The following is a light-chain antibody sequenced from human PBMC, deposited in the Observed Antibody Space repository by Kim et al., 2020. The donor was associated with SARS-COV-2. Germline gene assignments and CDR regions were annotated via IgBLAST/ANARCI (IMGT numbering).Light chain of an antibody. CDR2: AAS. J-gene: IGKJ1*01. CDR1: QDIKNS. Sequence: ASVGDRVTITCRASQDIKNSLAWYQQKPGKVPQLLIYAASTLQSGVPSRFSGSGSGTDFTLTISSLQPEDVATYYCQKYNSATRTFGQGTTVDIK. V-gene: IGKV1-27*01. CDR3: QKYNSATRT.